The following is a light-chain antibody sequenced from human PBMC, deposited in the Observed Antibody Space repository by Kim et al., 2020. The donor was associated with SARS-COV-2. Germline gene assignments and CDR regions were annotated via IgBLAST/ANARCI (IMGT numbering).Light chain of an antibody. CDR2: KTS. Sequence: ASVGDRVTIPCRASQSMSTWLAWYQQKPGKAPKLLIYKTSSLQSGVLSRFSGSGSGTEFTLTVSSLQPDDLATYYCQQYNSYPWTFGQGTKVDIK. CDR1: QSMSTW. CDR3: QQYNSYPWT. V-gene: IGKV1-5*03. J-gene: IGKJ1*01.